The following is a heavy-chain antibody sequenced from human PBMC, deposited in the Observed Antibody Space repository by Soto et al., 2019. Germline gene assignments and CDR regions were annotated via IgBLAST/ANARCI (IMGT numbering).Heavy chain of an antibody. V-gene: IGHV1-18*01. D-gene: IGHD1-26*01. CDR2: ISTYNGDT. CDR3: ARDLNSASDYNS. CDR1: GYSFTSYG. J-gene: IGHJ4*02. Sequence: QVQLVQSGAEVKKPGASVKVSCKASGYSFTSYGISWVRQAPGQGLEWMGWISTYNGDTNYAQKLQGRLTMTTDTSTSTAYMELRSLRSDDTAVYFCARDLNSASDYNSWGQGTLVTVSS.